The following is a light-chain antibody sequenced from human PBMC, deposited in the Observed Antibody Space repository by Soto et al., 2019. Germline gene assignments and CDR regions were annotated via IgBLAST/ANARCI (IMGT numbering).Light chain of an antibody. CDR3: QQLNSYPRT. CDR2: AAS. V-gene: IGKV1-9*01. Sequence: DIQLTQSPSVLSASVGDRVTITCRASPGSNSYLAWYQQKPGKGPKLLIYAASTLHSGVPSRFSGSGSGTEGALTISNQQPEDFATYYCQQLNSYPRTFGQGTMVEIK. CDR1: PGSNSY. J-gene: IGKJ1*01.